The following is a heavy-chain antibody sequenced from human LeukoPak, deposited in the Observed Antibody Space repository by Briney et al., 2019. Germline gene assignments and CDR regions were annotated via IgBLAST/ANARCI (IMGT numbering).Heavy chain of an antibody. CDR1: GFTFSSFV. CDR2: ISYEGSNK. CDR3: AKVLPRTTLVPPWSSGMDV. J-gene: IGHJ6*02. D-gene: IGHD1-1*01. Sequence: GGSLRLSCAASGFTFSSFVLHWVRQAPGKGLEWVAVISYEGSNKYYADSVKGRFTISRDNSKNTLYLQMNRLRTEDTAVYYCAKVLPRTTLVPPWSSGMDVWGQGTTVTVSS. V-gene: IGHV3-30*18.